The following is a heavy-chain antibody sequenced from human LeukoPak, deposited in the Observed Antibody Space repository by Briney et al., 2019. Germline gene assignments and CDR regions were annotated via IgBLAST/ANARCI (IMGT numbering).Heavy chain of an antibody. V-gene: IGHV4-4*02. J-gene: IGHJ4*02. CDR1: GGSIDITNY. D-gene: IGHD3-22*01. Sequence: SETLSLTCGVSGGSIDITNYWSWVRQAPGKGPEWIWEISHDGTTNYNPSLRSRVAMSLDRANNQFSLSLTSVTAADTAVYYCTREDRPFCPFAYWGQGVLVTVSS. CDR2: ISHDGTT. CDR3: TREDRPFCPFAY.